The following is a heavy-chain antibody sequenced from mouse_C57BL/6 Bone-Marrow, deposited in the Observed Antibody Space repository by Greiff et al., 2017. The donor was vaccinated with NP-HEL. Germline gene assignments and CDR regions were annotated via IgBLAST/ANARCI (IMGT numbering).Heavy chain of an antibody. CDR2: IDPANGNP. CDR3: ARRGLRRAWFAY. J-gene: IGHJ3*01. Sequence: EVKLQESVAELVRPGASVKLSCTASGFNIKNTYMHWVKQRPEQGLEWIGRIDPANGNPKYAPKFQGKAPITADTSSNTAYLQLSSLTSEDTAIYYCARRGLRRAWFAYWGQGTLVTVSA. CDR1: GFNIKNTY. V-gene: IGHV14-3*01. D-gene: IGHD2-4*01.